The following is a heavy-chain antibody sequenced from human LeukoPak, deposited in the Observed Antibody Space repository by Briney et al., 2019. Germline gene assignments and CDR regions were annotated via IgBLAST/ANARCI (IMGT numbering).Heavy chain of an antibody. D-gene: IGHD3-10*01. Sequence: SETLSLTCAVYGGSFSGYYWSWIRQPPGKGLEWIGEINHSGSTNYNPSLKSRVTISVDTSKNQFSLKLSSVTAADTAVYYCARRSGRITMVRGGRGAFDIWGQGTMVTVSS. CDR1: GGSFSGYY. CDR2: INHSGST. V-gene: IGHV4-34*01. J-gene: IGHJ3*02. CDR3: ARRSGRITMVRGGRGAFDI.